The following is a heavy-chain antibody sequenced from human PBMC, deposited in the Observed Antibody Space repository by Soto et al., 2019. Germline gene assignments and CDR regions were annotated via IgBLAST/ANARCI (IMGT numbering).Heavy chain of an antibody. V-gene: IGHV4-39*01. CDR1: GGSISSSSYY. CDR3: ARHKGGNWNDVWWFDP. CDR2: VYYSGST. J-gene: IGHJ5*02. D-gene: IGHD1-1*01. Sequence: QLQLQESGPGLVKPSETLSLTCTVSGGSISSSSYYWGWIRQPPGKGLEWIWSVYYSGSTYYNPSLKSRVTISVDTSKNQFSLKLSSVTAADTAVYYCARHKGGNWNDVWWFDPWGQGTLVTVSS.